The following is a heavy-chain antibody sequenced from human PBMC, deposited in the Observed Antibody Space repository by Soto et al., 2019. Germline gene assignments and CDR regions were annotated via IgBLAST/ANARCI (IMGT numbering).Heavy chain of an antibody. J-gene: IGHJ4*02. Sequence: QVQLVQSGAEVKKPGSSVKVSCKASGGTFSSYAISWVRQAPGQGLGWMGGYIPIFGTANYPQKFQGRVTITADASTSTAYMELSSLRSEDTAVYYCARVPEDYYDSSGYYYFFDYWGQGTLVTVSS. CDR1: GGTFSSYA. V-gene: IGHV1-69*01. CDR2: YIPIFGTA. D-gene: IGHD3-22*01. CDR3: ARVPEDYYDSSGYYYFFDY.